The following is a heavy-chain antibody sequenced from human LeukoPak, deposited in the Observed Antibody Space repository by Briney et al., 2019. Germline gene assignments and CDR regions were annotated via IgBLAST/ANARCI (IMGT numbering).Heavy chain of an antibody. CDR2: IYYSGST. Sequence: SETLSLTCTVSGGSISSYYWSWIRQPPGKGLEWIGYIYYSGSTNYNPSLKSRVTISVDTSKNQFSLKLSSVTAADTAVFYCARLWSGRAADYWGQGTLVTVSS. J-gene: IGHJ4*02. V-gene: IGHV4-59*08. CDR1: GGSISSYY. D-gene: IGHD3-3*01. CDR3: ARLWSGRAADY.